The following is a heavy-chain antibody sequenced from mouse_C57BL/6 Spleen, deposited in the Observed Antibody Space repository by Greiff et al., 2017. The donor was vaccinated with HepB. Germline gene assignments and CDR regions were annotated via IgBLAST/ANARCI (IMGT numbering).Heavy chain of an antibody. CDR2: INPNNGGT. Sequence: VHVKQSGPELVKPGASVKISCKASGYTFTDYYMNWVKQSHGKSLEWIGDINPNNGGTSYNQKFKGKATLTVDKSSSTAYMELRSLTSEDSAVYYCARRGYSSMDYWGQGTSVTVSS. CDR1: GYTFTDYY. J-gene: IGHJ4*01. V-gene: IGHV1-26*01. CDR3: ARRGYSSMDY.